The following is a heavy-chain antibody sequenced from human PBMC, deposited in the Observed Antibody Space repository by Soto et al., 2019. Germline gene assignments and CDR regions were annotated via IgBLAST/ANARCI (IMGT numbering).Heavy chain of an antibody. CDR3: AREAIRGGNYFDY. CDR2: IIPIFGTA. J-gene: IGHJ4*02. V-gene: IGHV1-69*06. CDR1: GGTFSSYA. Sequence: SVKVSCKASGGTFSSYAISWVRQAPGQGLEWMGGIIPIFGTANYAQKFQGRVTITADKSTSTAYMELSSLRSEDTAVYYCAREAIRGGNYFDYWGQGTLVTVPS. D-gene: IGHD3-10*01.